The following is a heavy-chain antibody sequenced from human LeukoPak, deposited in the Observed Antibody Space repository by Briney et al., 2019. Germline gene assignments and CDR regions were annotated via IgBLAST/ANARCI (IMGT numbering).Heavy chain of an antibody. J-gene: IGHJ4*02. CDR1: GGSFSGYY. Sequence: SETLSLTCAVYGGSFSGYYWSWIRQPPGKGLEWIGEINHSGSTNYNPSLKSRVTISVDTSKNQFSLKLSSVTAADTAVYYCARPNYDSSGYSYWGQGTLVTVSS. D-gene: IGHD3-22*01. V-gene: IGHV4-34*01. CDR2: INHSGST. CDR3: ARPNYDSSGYSY.